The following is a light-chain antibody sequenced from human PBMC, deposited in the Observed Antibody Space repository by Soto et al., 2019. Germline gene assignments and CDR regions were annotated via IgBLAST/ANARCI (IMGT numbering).Light chain of an antibody. CDR3: QQYDNLPLT. CDR1: QDITNY. CDR2: DAS. V-gene: IGKV1-33*01. J-gene: IGKJ4*01. Sequence: DIQMTQSPSSLSASVGDRVTITCQAGQDITNYLNWFQQKPGKAPKLLIYDASNLETGVPSRFSGSGSGTDFTFIITSLQPEYVATYYCQQYDNLPLTFGGGTKVEIK.